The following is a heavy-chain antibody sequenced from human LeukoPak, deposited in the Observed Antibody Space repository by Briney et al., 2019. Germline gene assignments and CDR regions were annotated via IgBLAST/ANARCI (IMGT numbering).Heavy chain of an antibody. Sequence: SWIRQAPGKGLEWVALIYWDDDKRYSPSLKSRLTITKDTSKNQVVLTMTNMDPVDTATYYCAHKSGRGGPNDYWGQGTLVTVSS. J-gene: IGHJ4*02. CDR2: IYWDDDK. CDR3: AHKSGRGGPNDY. V-gene: IGHV2-5*08. D-gene: IGHD4-23*01.